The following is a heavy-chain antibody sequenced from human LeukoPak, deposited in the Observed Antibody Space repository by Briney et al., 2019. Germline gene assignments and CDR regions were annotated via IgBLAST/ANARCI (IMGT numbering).Heavy chain of an antibody. Sequence: GGSLRLSCAASGFTFSNYNMHWVRQAPGKGLEWISYITLSTSTIYYADSVKGRFTISRDNAKNSLYLQMNSLRAEDTALYYCARYSSGYYYYYMVVWGKGTTVTVSS. CDR2: ITLSTSTI. J-gene: IGHJ6*03. D-gene: IGHD6-25*01. CDR1: GFTFSNYN. CDR3: ARYSSGYYYYYMVV. V-gene: IGHV3-48*04.